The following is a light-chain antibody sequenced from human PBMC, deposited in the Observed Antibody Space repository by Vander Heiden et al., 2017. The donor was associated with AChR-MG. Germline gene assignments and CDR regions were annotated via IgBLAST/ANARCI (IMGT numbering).Light chain of an antibody. Sequence: EIVLTQSPATLSLSPGERATLSCRASQTVSADYLAWYQQKPGQAPRLLIYEASTRATGIPDRFSGSGSGTDFTLTISRVEPEDFAVYSCQQYGSSPPLTFGGGTKVEIK. CDR2: EAS. V-gene: IGKV3-20*01. CDR1: QTVSADY. J-gene: IGKJ4*01. CDR3: QQYGSSPPLT.